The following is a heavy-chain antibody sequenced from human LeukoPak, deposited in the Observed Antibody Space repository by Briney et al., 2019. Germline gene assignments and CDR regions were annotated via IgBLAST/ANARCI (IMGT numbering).Heavy chain of an antibody. D-gene: IGHD6-19*01. CDR1: GFTFSSYA. V-gene: IGHV3-23*01. Sequence: GGSLRLSCAASGFTFSSYAMSWVRQAPGKGLEWVSAISGSGGSTYYADSVKGRFTISRDNAKNSLYLQMNSLRAEDTAVYYCARYVSSGYEYYMDVWGKGTTVTVSS. CDR3: ARYVSSGYEYYMDV. CDR2: ISGSGGST. J-gene: IGHJ6*03.